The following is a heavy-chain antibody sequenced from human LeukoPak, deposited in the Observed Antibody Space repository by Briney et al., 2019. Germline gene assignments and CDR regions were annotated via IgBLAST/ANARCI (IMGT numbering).Heavy chain of an antibody. CDR3: ATDLDSGWYGEY. CDR2: VSPYNGNT. V-gene: IGHV1-18*01. J-gene: IGHJ4*02. D-gene: IGHD6-19*01. CDR1: GYTFSSFG. Sequence: ASVKVSCKASGYTFSSFGISWVRQAPGQGLEWMGWVSPYNGNTNYTQNFQGRVTMTTDTSISTAYMELSRLRSDDTAVYYCATDLDSGWYGEYWGQGTLVTVSS.